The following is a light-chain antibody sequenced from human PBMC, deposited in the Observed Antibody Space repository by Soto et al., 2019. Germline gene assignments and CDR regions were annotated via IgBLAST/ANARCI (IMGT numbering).Light chain of an antibody. CDR2: GAS. J-gene: IGKJ5*01. V-gene: IGKV3-20*01. CDR1: QGVTSNY. CDR3: QQYGTSSPTT. Sequence: EIVLTQSPGTLSLSPGERATLSCRASQGVTSNYLAWYQQRPGQAPRLLIYGASNRATGIPDRFSGGGSGTDFTLTISRLEPEDFAMYYCQQYGTSSPTTFGQGTQLEIE.